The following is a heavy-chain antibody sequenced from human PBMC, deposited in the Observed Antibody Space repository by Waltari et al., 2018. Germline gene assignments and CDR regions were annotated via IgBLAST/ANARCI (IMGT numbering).Heavy chain of an antibody. D-gene: IGHD3-22*01. V-gene: IGHV3-33*01. Sequence: VESGGGVVQPGRSLRLSCAASGFTFSSYGMHWVRQAPGKGLEWVAVIWYDGSNKYYADSVKGRFTISRDNSKNTLYLQMNSLRAEDTAVYYCARDAYYYDSSGYYVAAFDIWGQGTMVTVSS. CDR1: GFTFSSYG. J-gene: IGHJ3*02. CDR3: ARDAYYYDSSGYYVAAFDI. CDR2: IWYDGSNK.